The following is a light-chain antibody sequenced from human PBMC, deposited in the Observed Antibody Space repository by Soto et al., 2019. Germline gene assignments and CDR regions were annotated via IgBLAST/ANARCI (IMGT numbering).Light chain of an antibody. CDR1: QDISDY. CDR2: DAS. CDR3: QQYDNLPLT. Sequence: DIQMTQSPSSLSASVGDRVTITCQASQDISDYVKWYQQKPGKPPKVLIYDASNVEAGVPSRFSGSGSGTDVSFTISSLQPEDIATYYCQQYDNLPLTFGGGTKVEFK. J-gene: IGKJ4*01. V-gene: IGKV1-33*01.